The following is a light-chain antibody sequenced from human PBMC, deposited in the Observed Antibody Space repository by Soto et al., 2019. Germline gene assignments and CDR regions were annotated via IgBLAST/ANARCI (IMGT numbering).Light chain of an antibody. J-gene: IGKJ1*01. CDR1: QSVSSN. Sequence: EVLMTECTGTLSVSPGERAALSCRASQSVSSNLAWYQQKPGQAPRLLIYGASTRATGIPARFSGSGSGTEFTLTISSLQSEDFAVYYCQQYNNWPRTFGQVTKVDI. V-gene: IGKV3-15*01. CDR3: QQYNNWPRT. CDR2: GAS.